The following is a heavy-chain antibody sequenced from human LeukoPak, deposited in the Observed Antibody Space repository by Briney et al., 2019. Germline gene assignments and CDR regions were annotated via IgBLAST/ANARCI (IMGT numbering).Heavy chain of an antibody. V-gene: IGHV3-30*02. CDR2: IQNDEIDK. J-gene: IGHJ5*02. CDR3: ARGGCSSTSCSWDPQGNWFDP. D-gene: IGHD2-2*01. Sequence: GGSLRLSCAASGFTFTTYGMHWVRQAPGKGLEWVAFIQNDEIDKFYADSVKGRFTISRDNSKNTLYLQMNSLRAEDTAVYYCARGGCSSTSCSWDPQGNWFDPWGQGTLVTVSS. CDR1: GFTFTTYG.